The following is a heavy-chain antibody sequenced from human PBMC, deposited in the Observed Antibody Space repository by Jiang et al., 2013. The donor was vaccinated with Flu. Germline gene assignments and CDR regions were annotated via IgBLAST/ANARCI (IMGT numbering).Heavy chain of an antibody. V-gene: IGHV4-39*01. J-gene: IGHJ4*02. CDR2: IYYHGFT. D-gene: IGHD3-3*01. CDR3: ARQDDFWSGSDSLDY. Sequence: GSGLVKPSETLSLTCTVSGASISHTNYYWGWIRQPPGKGLEWIGNIYYHGFTYSNPSLKSRLTISIDTSKSQFSLKLSSVTAADTAVYYCARQDDFWSGSDSLDYWGLGTLVTVSS. CDR1: GASISHTNYY.